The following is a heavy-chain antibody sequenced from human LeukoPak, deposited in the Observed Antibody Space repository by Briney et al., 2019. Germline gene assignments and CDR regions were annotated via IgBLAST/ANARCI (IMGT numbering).Heavy chain of an antibody. V-gene: IGHV1-18*01. CDR3: ARRLEP. Sequence: ASVKVSCKASGYTFTSYGISWVRQAPGQGLEWMGWISAYNGNTNYAQKLQGRVTMTRNTSISTAYMELSSLRSEDTAVYYCARRLEPWGQGTLVTVSS. CDR1: GYTFTSYG. D-gene: IGHD1-1*01. CDR2: ISAYNGNT. J-gene: IGHJ5*02.